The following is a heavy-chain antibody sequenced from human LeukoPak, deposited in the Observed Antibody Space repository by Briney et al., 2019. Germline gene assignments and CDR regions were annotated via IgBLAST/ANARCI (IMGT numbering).Heavy chain of an antibody. CDR2: INVNGGAM. Sequence: LSLTCAVYGGSFSGYYWSWIRQPPGKGLEWVSFINVNGGAMYYADFVKGRFTISRDNAKSSLYLEMNSLRVEDTAVYYCARGPRILAAGSYYFDYWGQGSLVTVSS. CDR3: ARGPRILAAGSYYFDY. V-gene: IGHV3-11*01. J-gene: IGHJ4*02. D-gene: IGHD6-13*01. CDR1: GGSFSGYY.